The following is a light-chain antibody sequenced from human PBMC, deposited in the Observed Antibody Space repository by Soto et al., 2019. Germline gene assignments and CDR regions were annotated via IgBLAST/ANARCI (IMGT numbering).Light chain of an antibody. Sequence: QAVVTQEPSLTVSPGGTVTLTCGSSTGAVTSGHYPYWFQQRPGQAPRTLIYDTSNKLSWTPVRFSGSLLGGKAALTLSGAQAEDEAEYYCLLLYPGARVFGTGTKLTVL. CDR3: LLLYPGARV. J-gene: IGLJ1*01. CDR2: DTS. CDR1: TGAVTSGHY. V-gene: IGLV7-46*01.